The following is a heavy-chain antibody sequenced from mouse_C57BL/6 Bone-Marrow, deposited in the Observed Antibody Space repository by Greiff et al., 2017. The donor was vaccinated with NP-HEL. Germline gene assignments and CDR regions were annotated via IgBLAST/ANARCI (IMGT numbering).Heavy chain of an antibody. J-gene: IGHJ2*01. D-gene: IGHD4-1*01. CDR1: GYTFTSYW. V-gene: IGHV1-64*01. CDR3: ARRTGRVYFDY. Sequence: QVQLKQSGAELVKPGASVKLSCKASGYTFTSYWMHWVKQRPGQGLEWIGMIHPNSGSTNYNEKFKSKATLTVDKSSSTAYMQLSSLTSEDSAVYYCARRTGRVYFDYWGQGTTLTVSS. CDR2: IHPNSGST.